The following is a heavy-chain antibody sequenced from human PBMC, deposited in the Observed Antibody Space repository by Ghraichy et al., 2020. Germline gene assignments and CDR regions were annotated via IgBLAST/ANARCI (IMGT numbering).Heavy chain of an antibody. V-gene: IGHV4-59*01. J-gene: IGHJ4*02. D-gene: IGHD1-14*01. CDR1: GGSINNYY. CDR3: ARSNRAITPFTYDF. CDR2: ISDSGST. Sequence: ESLNISCTVSGGSINNYYWSWIRQPPGKGLEWVGYISDSGSTNYNPSLKSRVTISIDTSKNQFSLKLSSVTVADTAVYYCARSNRAITPFTYDFWGQGTLVTVSS.